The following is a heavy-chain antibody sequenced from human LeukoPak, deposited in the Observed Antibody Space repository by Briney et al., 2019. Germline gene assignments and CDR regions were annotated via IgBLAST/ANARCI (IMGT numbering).Heavy chain of an antibody. CDR2: ISYDGKNE. CDR1: GFTFSNFG. J-gene: IGHJ4*02. CDR3: AKQMTVDYFDY. V-gene: IGHV3-30*18. Sequence: GGSLRLSCAASGFTFSNFGMHWVRQAPGKGLEWVAVISYDGKNEYYTDSVKGRFTISRDNAKNTVYLQMYSLRAEDTAVYYCAKQMTVDYFDYWGQGTLVTVSS.